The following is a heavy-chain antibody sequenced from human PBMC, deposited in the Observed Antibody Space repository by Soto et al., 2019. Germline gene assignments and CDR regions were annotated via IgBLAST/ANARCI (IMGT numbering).Heavy chain of an antibody. J-gene: IGHJ4*02. CDR2: ISGSGGST. D-gene: IGHD6-19*01. CDR1: GFTFSSYA. Sequence: GGSLRLSCAASGFTFSSYAMSWVRQAPGKGLEWVSAISGSGGSTYYADSVKGRFTISRDNSKNTLYLQMNSQRAEDTAVYYCAKDRHASSGCDYWGQETLVTVSS. V-gene: IGHV3-23*01. CDR3: AKDRHASSGCDY.